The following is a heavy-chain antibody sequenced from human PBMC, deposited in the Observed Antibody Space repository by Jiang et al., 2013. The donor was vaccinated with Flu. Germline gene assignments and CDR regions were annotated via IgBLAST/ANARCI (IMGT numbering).Heavy chain of an antibody. Sequence: ISGSGGSTYYADSVKGRFTISRDNSKNTLYLQMNSLRAEDTAVYYCAKRPGYCSGGSCYSDYWGQGTLVTVSS. CDR3: AKRPGYCSGGSCYSDY. J-gene: IGHJ4*02. V-gene: IGHV3-23*01. D-gene: IGHD2-15*01. CDR2: ISGSGGST.